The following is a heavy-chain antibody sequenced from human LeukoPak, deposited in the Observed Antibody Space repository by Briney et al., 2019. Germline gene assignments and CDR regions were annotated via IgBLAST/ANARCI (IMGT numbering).Heavy chain of an antibody. D-gene: IGHD1-26*01. V-gene: IGHV3-7*01. J-gene: IGHJ4*02. CDR1: GFTFSTSW. Sequence: QPGGSLRLSCVASGFTFSTSWVTWVRQAPGGGLEWVANIDKHGSGKYYVDSVKGRFAISRDYASNSVFLQMDSLRAEDTSVYYCARDAGWGYYDLWGQGTPVTVSS. CDR3: ARDAGWGYYDL. CDR2: IDKHGSGK.